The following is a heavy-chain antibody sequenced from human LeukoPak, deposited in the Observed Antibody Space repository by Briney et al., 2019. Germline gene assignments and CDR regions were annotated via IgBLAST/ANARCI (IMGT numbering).Heavy chain of an antibody. J-gene: IGHJ5*02. CDR3: ARGNFYIAAAGTRWFDP. D-gene: IGHD6-13*01. CDR1: GGSFSGYY. V-gene: IGHV4-34*01. Sequence: PSETLSLTCAVYGGSFSGYYWSWIRQPPGKGLEWIGEINHSGSTNYNPSLKSRVTISVGTSKNQFSLKLSPVTAADTAVYYCARGNFYIAAAGTRWFDPWGQGTLVTVSS. CDR2: INHSGST.